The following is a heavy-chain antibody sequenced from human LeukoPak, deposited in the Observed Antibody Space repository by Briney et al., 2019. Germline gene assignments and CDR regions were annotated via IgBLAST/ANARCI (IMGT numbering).Heavy chain of an antibody. Sequence: SETLSLTCSVSGGSISRSSYYWTWIRQSPGRGLEWIGNTYYSGSTLYNPSLKSRVTISVDTSKNQFSLRLPPVTAADTAVYYCARPRGDLWSGYDYWGQGVLVTVSP. D-gene: IGHD3-3*01. CDR3: ARPRGDLWSGYDY. J-gene: IGHJ4*02. V-gene: IGHV4-39*01. CDR1: GGSISRSSYY. CDR2: TYYSGST.